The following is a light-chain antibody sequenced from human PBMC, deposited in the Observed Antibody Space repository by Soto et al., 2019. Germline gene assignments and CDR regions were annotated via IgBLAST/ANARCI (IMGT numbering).Light chain of an antibody. CDR2: GAS. CDR1: QSLRSS. J-gene: IGKJ1*01. Sequence: VMTQSPATLSVSPGERATLSCRASQSLRSSLAWYQQKPGQAPRLLIYGASTRATGIPARFSGSGSGTEFTLTISSLQSEDFAVYFCQQYNIWPQTFGQGTKVEIK. CDR3: QQYNIWPQT. V-gene: IGKV3-15*01.